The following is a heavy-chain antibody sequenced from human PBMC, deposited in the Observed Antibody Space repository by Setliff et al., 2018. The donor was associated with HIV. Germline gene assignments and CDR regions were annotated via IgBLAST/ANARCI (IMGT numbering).Heavy chain of an antibody. CDR1: GYSFTSYG. CDR3: ARNFGLSPSGKYYYYYGMDI. Sequence: ASVKVSCKASGYSFTSYGLSWVRQAPGQGLEWMGSITTYNGGTNYAQKFQGRVTMTTDTSTSTAYMELRGLRSDDTAVYYCARNFGLSPSGKYYYYYGMDIWGQGTTVTVSS. J-gene: IGHJ6*02. D-gene: IGHD3-10*01. CDR2: ITTYNGGT. V-gene: IGHV1-18*01.